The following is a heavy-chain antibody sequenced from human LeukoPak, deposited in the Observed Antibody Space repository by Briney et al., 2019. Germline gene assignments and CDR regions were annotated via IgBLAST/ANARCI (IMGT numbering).Heavy chain of an antibody. J-gene: IGHJ5*02. V-gene: IGHV5-51*01. CDR3: ARRGTFSIGPELYCFCP. D-gene: IGHD1-1*01. CDR2: IYPGDSDT. CDR1: GYSFSSYW. Sequence: GESLKISRKGSGYSFSSYWIGWVRQMPGKGLEWMGIIYPGDSDTRYSPSFQGQVTISADKSISTAYLQWSSLKASDTAMYYCARRGTFSIGPELYCFCPWGQRALVTVSS.